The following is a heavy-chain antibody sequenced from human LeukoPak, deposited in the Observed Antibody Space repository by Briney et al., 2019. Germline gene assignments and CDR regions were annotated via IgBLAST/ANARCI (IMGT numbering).Heavy chain of an antibody. V-gene: IGHV4-59*08. J-gene: IGHJ5*02. CDR1: GGSISSYY. CDR3: ARTYRNWFDP. CDR2: IYYSGST. Sequence: SETLSLTCTVSGGSISSYYWSWIRQPPGKGLEWIGYIYYSGSTNYNPSLKSRVTISVDTSKNQFSLKRSSVTAADTAVYYCARTYRNWFDPWGQGTLVTVSS. D-gene: IGHD2-21*01.